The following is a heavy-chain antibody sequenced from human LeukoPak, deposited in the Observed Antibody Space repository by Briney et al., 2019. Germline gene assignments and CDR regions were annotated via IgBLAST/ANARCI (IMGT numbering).Heavy chain of an antibody. V-gene: IGHV4-4*09. CDR1: GDSMSSYY. Sequence: SETLSLTCTVSGDSMSSYYWNWIQQTPGEGLEWIGYIYSSGSTNYNPSLKSRVTISVDTSKNQFSLKLSSVTAADTAMYYCARSPYGSTYYRNNWFDPWGQGTLVTVSS. CDR2: IYSSGST. J-gene: IGHJ5*02. D-gene: IGHD3-10*01. CDR3: ARSPYGSTYYRNNWFDP.